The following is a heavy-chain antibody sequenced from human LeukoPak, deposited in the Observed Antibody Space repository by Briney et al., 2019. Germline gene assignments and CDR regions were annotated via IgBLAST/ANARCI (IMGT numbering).Heavy chain of an antibody. CDR1: GFTFSSYA. J-gene: IGHJ4*02. CDR2: ISWNSGSI. CDR3: AEEIYSGYDLGEYYFDY. V-gene: IGHV3-9*01. Sequence: GGSLRLSCAASGFTFSSYAMSWVRQAPGKGLEWVSGISWNSGSIGYADSVKGRFTISRDNAKNSLYLQMNSLRAEDTALYYCAEEIYSGYDLGEYYFDYWGQGTLVTVSS. D-gene: IGHD5-12*01.